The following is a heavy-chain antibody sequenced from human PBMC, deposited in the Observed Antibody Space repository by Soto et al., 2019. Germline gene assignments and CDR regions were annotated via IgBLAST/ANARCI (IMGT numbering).Heavy chain of an antibody. CDR1: GFTCDDYA. V-gene: IGHV3-9*01. CDR2: ISWNSGRI. D-gene: IGHD3-10*01. Sequence: EVQLVESGGGLVQPCRSLRLSCAASGFTCDDYAMHWVRQAPGKGLEWVSGISWNSGRIGDADSVKGRFTISRDNAKNSLYLQMNSRSAEDTALYYCAQDMAGGDSLSFDYWGQGPMVTVSS. J-gene: IGHJ4*02. CDR3: AQDMAGGDSLSFDY.